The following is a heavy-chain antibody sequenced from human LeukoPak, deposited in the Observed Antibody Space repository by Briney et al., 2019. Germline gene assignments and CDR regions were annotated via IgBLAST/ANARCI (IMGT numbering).Heavy chain of an antibody. CDR2: ISSSSSYI. CDR3: ARDIGGTAMVKDY. J-gene: IGHJ4*02. D-gene: IGHD5-18*01. V-gene: IGHV3-21*01. CDR1: GFTFSSYS. Sequence: LRLSCAASGFTFSSYSMNWVRQAPGKGLEWVSSISSSSSYIYYADSVKGRFTISRDNAKNSLYLQMNSLRAEDTAVYYCARDIGGTAMVKDYWGQGTLVTVSS.